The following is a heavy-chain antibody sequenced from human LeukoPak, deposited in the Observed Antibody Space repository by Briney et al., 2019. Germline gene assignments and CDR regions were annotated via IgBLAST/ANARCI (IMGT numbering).Heavy chain of an antibody. J-gene: IGHJ4*02. CDR1: GFTFSSYG. V-gene: IGHV3-23*01. D-gene: IGHD3-9*01. CDR3: AKWTTWFYFDY. Sequence: GGSLRLSCAASGFTFSSYGMSWVRQAPGKGLEWVSGISGSGGSTYYAGSVKGRFTISRDNSKNTLYLQVNSLRAEDTAVYYCAKWTTWFYFDYWGQGTLVTVSS. CDR2: ISGSGGST.